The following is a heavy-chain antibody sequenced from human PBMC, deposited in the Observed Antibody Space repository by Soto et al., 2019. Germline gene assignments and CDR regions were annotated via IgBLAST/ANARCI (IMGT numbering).Heavy chain of an antibody. V-gene: IGHV5-51*01. J-gene: IGHJ6*02. D-gene: IGHD3-16*01. Sequence: GASLKISCEGSGYSFATYWIGWVRPMPEKGLEWMGIIYPGDSDIRYSPSFQGQVTISADKSINTAFLQWSSLKASDTAMYYCASSTSFGYYYGMDAWGQGTTVTVSS. CDR2: IYPGDSDI. CDR3: ASSTSFGYYYGMDA. CDR1: GYSFATYW.